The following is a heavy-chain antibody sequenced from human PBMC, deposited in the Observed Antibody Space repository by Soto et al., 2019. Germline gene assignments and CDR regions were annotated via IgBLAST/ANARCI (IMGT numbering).Heavy chain of an antibody. Sequence: QVQLVQSGAEVKKPGASVKVSCKASGYTFTSYYMHWVRQAPGQGLEWMGIINPSGGSTSYAQKFPGRVTMTRDTSTSTVYMELSSLRSEDTAVYYCARDSGDIVVVPAAYPMDVWGKGTTVTVSS. CDR3: ARDSGDIVVVPAAYPMDV. V-gene: IGHV1-46*03. J-gene: IGHJ6*04. CDR2: INPSGGST. D-gene: IGHD2-2*01. CDR1: GYTFTSYY.